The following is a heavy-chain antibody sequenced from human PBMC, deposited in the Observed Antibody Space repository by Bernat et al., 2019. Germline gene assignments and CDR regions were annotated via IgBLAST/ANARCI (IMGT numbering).Heavy chain of an antibody. J-gene: IGHJ4*02. Sequence: QVQLQQWGAGLLKPSETLSLTCAVYGGSISSSSYYWGWIRQSPGKGLEWIGSIYYSGSTYYNPSLKSRVTISVDTSKNQFSLKLSSVTAADTAVYYCARLANWIRSSWYPDYWGQGTLVTVSS. CDR3: ARLANWIRSSWYPDY. D-gene: IGHD6-13*01. CDR2: IYYSGST. CDR1: GGSISSSSYY. V-gene: IGHV4-39*01.